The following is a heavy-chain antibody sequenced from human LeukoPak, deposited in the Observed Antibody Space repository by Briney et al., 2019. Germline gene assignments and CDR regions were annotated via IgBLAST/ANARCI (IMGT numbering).Heavy chain of an antibody. CDR3: ARVWGSGSYYDY. CDR1: GYTFTRYF. CDR2: INPSGGGT. V-gene: IGHV1-46*01. D-gene: IGHD3-10*01. J-gene: IGHJ4*02. Sequence: ASVNVSCKASGYTFTRYFMHWVRQARGQGHEWMGIINPSGGGTSYAQKFQGRVTMTKDTSTSTVYMELSSLRSEDTAVYYGARVWGSGSYYDYWGQGTLVTVSS.